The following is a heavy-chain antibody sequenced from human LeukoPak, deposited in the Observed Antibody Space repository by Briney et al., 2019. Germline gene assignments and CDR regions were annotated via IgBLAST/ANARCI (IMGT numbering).Heavy chain of an antibody. CDR3: ARLPETSYSYGNFDY. J-gene: IGHJ4*02. Sequence: SETLSLTCTVSGGSISSYYWSWIRQPPGEGLEWIGNIYYTGSTYYNPSLKSRVTISVDTSKNQFSLKVSSVTAADTAVYYCARLPETSYSYGNFDYWGQGTLVTVSS. CDR2: IYYTGST. CDR1: GGSISSYY. D-gene: IGHD5-18*01. V-gene: IGHV4-39*01.